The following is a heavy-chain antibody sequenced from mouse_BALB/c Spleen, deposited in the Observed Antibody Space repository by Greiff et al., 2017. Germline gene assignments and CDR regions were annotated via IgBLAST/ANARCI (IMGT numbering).Heavy chain of an antibody. D-gene: IGHD2-2*01. Sequence: VQLQQSGPELVKPGASVKISCKASGYTFTDYNMHWVKQSHGKSLEWIGYIYPYNGGTGYNQKFKSKATLTVDNSSSTAYMELRSLTSEDSAVYYCARLRGYDVYAMDYWGQGTSVTVSS. J-gene: IGHJ4*01. V-gene: IGHV1S29*02. CDR2: IYPYNGGT. CDR3: ARLRGYDVYAMDY. CDR1: GYTFTDYN.